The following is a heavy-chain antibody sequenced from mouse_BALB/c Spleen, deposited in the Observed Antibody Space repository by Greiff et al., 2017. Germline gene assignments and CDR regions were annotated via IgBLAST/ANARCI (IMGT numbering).Heavy chain of an antibody. J-gene: IGHJ2*01. CDR2: IYPGGGYT. D-gene: IGHD1-1*01. CDR3: ARSGVLRSLFDY. Sequence: VQLQQSGAELVRPGTSVKMSCKAAGYTFTNYWIGWVKQRPGHGLEWIGDIYPGGGYTNYNQKFKGKATLTVDKSSSTAYMQLSSLTSEDSAVYYCARSGVLRSLFDYWGQGTTLTVSS. V-gene: IGHV1-63*02. CDR1: GYTFTNYW.